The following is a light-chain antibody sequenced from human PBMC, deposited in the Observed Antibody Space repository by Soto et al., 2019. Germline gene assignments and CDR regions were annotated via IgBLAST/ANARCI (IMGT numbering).Light chain of an antibody. CDR1: SSGIGGYNY. CDR2: DVT. Sequence: QSVVTQPASVSGSPGQSITISCTGTSSGIGGYNYVSWYQQHPGQAPKFMIYDVTNRPSGVSNRFSGSKSGNTASLTISGLQGEDEADYYCSSYTRSSTLVFGGGTKLTAL. V-gene: IGLV2-14*03. J-gene: IGLJ2*01. CDR3: SSYTRSSTLV.